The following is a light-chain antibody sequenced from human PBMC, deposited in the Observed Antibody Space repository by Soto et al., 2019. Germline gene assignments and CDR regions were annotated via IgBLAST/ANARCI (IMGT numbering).Light chain of an antibody. CDR1: QSVSSY. Sequence: EIVLTQSPATLSLSPGERATLSCRASQSVSSYLAWYQQKPGQAPSLLIYDASNRATGIPARFSGSGSGPDFTLTISSLEPEDFAVYYCQQRSNWPYTFGQGTKLEIK. J-gene: IGKJ2*01. CDR3: QQRSNWPYT. CDR2: DAS. V-gene: IGKV3-11*01.